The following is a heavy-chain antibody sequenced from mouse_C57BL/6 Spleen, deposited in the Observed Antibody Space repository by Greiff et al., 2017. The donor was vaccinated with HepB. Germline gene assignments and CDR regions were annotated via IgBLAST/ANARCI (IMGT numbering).Heavy chain of an antibody. CDR1: GFTFSSYA. CDR2: ISDGGSYT. V-gene: IGHV5-4*01. CDR3: ARERGYGSRRYYFDD. D-gene: IGHD1-1*01. J-gene: IGHJ2*01. Sequence: DVKLVESGGGLVKPGGSLKLSCAASGFTFSSYAMSWVRQTPEKRLEWVATISDGGSYTYYPDNVKGRFTISRDNAKNNLYLQMSHLKSEDTAIYYCARERGYGSRRYYFDDWGQGTTLTVSS.